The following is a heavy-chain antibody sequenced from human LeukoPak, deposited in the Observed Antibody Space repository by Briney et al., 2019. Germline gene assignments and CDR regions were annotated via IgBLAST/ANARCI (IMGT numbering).Heavy chain of an antibody. CDR3: ARSSGYYDFWSGYYPYYYYYMDV. J-gene: IGHJ6*03. D-gene: IGHD3-3*01. Sequence: SETLSLTCTVSGGSISSGGYYWSWIRQPPGKGLEWIGYIYHSGSTYYNPSLKSRVTISVDRSKNQFSLKLSSVTAADTAVYYCARSSGYYDFWSGYYPYYYYYMDVWGKGTTVTVSS. CDR1: GGSISSGGYY. CDR2: IYHSGST. V-gene: IGHV4-30-2*01.